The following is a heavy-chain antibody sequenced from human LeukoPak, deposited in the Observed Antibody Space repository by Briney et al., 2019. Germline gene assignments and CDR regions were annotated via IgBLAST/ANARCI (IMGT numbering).Heavy chain of an antibody. J-gene: IGHJ6*02. CDR3: ARVNYYYGSGSYSYYYGMDV. Sequence: GASVKVSCRASGYTFTGCYVHWVRQAPGQGLEWMGWINPNSGGTGCAQKFQGRVTVARDTSIGTAYMELSRLRSDDTAVYYCARVNYYYGSGSYSYYYGMDVWGQGTTVTVSS. CDR2: INPNSGGT. D-gene: IGHD3-10*01. V-gene: IGHV1-2*02. CDR1: GYTFTGCY.